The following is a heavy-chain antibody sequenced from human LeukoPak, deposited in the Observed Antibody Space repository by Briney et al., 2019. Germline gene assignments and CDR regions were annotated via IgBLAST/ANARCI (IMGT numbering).Heavy chain of an antibody. CDR1: GGSISSYY. V-gene: IGHV4-59*12. Sequence: SGTLSLTCTVSGGSISSYYWSWIRQAPGKGLEWIGYIYYSGSTNYNPSLRSRVTISVDTSKNQFSLKLSSVTAADTAVYYCARGGFIHKRYFDYWGQGTLVTVSS. J-gene: IGHJ4*02. D-gene: IGHD5-12*01. CDR3: ARGGFIHKRYFDY. CDR2: IYYSGST.